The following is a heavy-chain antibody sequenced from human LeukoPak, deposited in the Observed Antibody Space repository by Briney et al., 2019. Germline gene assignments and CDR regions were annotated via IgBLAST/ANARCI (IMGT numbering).Heavy chain of an antibody. CDR1: GFTFSTYG. V-gene: IGHV3-30*18. CDR2: ISFEGSNK. Sequence: GGSLRLPCAASGFTFSTYGMYWVRQAPGKGLEWVAVISFEGSNKYYVDSVKGRFTISRDNSKKTLYLQMNSLRTEDTAVYYCVKIDGSGSYYPPDYWGQGTLVTVSS. J-gene: IGHJ4*02. CDR3: VKIDGSGSYYPPDY. D-gene: IGHD3-10*01.